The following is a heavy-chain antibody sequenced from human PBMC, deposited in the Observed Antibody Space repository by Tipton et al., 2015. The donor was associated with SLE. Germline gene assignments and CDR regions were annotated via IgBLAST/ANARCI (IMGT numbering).Heavy chain of an antibody. J-gene: IGHJ4*02. Sequence: SLRLSCAASGFTFSHYSMNWVRQAPGKGLGWVSSISSSSTYIDYADSVKGRFTISRDNAKNSLYLQMNSLRAEDRGVYYCARDPSYREKQLGVFDYWGQGTLVTVSS. CDR1: GFTFSHYS. V-gene: IGHV3-21*03. D-gene: IGHD6-13*01. CDR3: ARDPSYREKQLGVFDY. CDR2: ISSSSTYI.